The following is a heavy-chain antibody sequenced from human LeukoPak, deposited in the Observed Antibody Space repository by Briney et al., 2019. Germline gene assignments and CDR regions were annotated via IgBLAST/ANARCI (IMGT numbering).Heavy chain of an antibody. J-gene: IGHJ4*02. CDR2: IRYDGSSK. V-gene: IGHV3-30*02. CDR3: ASRHELTGSSGGFDY. Sequence: GGSLRLSCAASGFTFSTYAMHWVRQAPGKGLEWVAFIRYDGSSKFYADSVKGRFTISRDNAKNSLYLQMNSLRAEDTAVYYCASRHELTGSSGGFDYWGQGTLVTVSS. D-gene: IGHD7-27*01. CDR1: GFTFSTYA.